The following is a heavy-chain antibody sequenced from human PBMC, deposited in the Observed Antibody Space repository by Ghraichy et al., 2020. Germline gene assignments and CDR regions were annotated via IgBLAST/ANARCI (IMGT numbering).Heavy chain of an antibody. CDR2: MNPNSGNT. D-gene: IGHD3-22*01. CDR1: GYTFTSYD. V-gene: IGHV1-8*01. CDR3: ARERSTTYYYDSTKSPVIYGMDV. Sequence: ASVKVSCKASGYTFTSYDINWVRQATGQGLEWMGWMNPNSGNTGYAQKFQGRVTMTRNTSISTAYMELSSLRSEDTAVYYCARERSTTYYYDSTKSPVIYGMDVWGQGITVTVSS. J-gene: IGHJ6*02.